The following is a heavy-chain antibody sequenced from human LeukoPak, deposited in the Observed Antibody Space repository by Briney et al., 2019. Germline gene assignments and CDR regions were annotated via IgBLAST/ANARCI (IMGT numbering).Heavy chain of an antibody. V-gene: IGHV4-30-4*08. CDR1: RGSISSGDYY. D-gene: IGHD3-3*01. CDR2: IYYSGST. CDR3: ARGRISILNWFDP. J-gene: IGHJ5*02. Sequence: SETLSLTCTVSRGSISSGDYYWSRIRQPPGKGLEWIGYIYYSGSTYYNPSLKSRVTISVDTSKNQFSLKLSSVTAADTAVYYCARGRISILNWFDPWGQGTLVTVSS.